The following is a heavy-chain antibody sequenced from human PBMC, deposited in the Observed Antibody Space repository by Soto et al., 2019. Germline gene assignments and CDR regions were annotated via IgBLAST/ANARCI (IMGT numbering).Heavy chain of an antibody. CDR2: MFHSGSP. V-gene: IGHV4-59*01. CDR3: ARVKATYNWFFDL. Sequence: ETLSLTCTVSSGSITTDYWTWIRQPPGAGLEWVGYMFHSGSPSYNPSLESRLTMSLDTSRNQFSLKLSSVTAADTAVYYCARVKATYNWFFDLWGHGTLVTVS. D-gene: IGHD5-12*01. CDR1: SGSITTDY. J-gene: IGHJ2*01.